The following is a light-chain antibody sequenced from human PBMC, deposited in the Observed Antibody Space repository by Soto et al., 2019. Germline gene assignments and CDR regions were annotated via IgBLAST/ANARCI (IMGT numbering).Light chain of an antibody. V-gene: IGKV1-6*01. CDR2: AAS. Sequence: AIQMTQSPSSLSASVGDRVTNTCRASQGIRNDLGWYQQKPGKAPKLLIYAASSLQSGVPSRFSGCGSGTDFTLTIISLQPEDFATYYCLQDYNYPLTFGGGTKVEIK. CDR3: LQDYNYPLT. J-gene: IGKJ4*01. CDR1: QGIRND.